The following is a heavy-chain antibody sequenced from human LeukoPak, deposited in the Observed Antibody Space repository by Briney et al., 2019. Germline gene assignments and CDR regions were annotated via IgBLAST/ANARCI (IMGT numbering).Heavy chain of an antibody. D-gene: IGHD2-15*01. V-gene: IGHV3-15*01. CDR3: TPVMVEDRGF. Sequence: GGSLRLSCAAYGFIFNKAWMDRVPQAPGKGPEWVGRLKSKNDGGTADYGSPVKSRFTISRDDSKNTLYLQMNSLISDDTAIYYCTPVMVEDRGFWGQGTLVTVSS. CDR1: GFIFNKAW. CDR2: LKSKNDGGTA. J-gene: IGHJ4*02.